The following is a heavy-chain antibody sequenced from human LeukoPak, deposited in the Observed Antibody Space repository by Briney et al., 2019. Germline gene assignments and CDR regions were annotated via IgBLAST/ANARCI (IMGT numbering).Heavy chain of an antibody. CDR1: GFTFSDAS. D-gene: IGHD2/OR15-2a*01. CDR3: TTPPGKYYAWAYFQH. V-gene: IGHV3-15*01. CDR2: IKSKTDGGTT. Sequence: GESLKISCAASGFTFSDASMTWVRQAPGKGREWIGRIKSKTDGGTTDYAAPWKGRFTISRDESNNTVYLQMNSLKTEDTAVYYCTTPPGKYYAWAYFQHWGQGTLVTVPS. J-gene: IGHJ1*01.